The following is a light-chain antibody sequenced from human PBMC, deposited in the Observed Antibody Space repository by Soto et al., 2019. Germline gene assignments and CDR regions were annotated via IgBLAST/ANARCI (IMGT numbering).Light chain of an antibody. CDR3: SSYRSNNTLI. CDR1: SSDVGGYNY. J-gene: IGLJ2*01. Sequence: QSVLTQPASVSGSPGQSITISCSGTSSDVGGYNYVSWYQQHPGKAPKLMIYEVSNRPSGVSHRFSGSKSGNTASLTISGLQAEDEADYYCSSYRSNNTLIFGGGTKVTVL. CDR2: EVS. V-gene: IGLV2-14*01.